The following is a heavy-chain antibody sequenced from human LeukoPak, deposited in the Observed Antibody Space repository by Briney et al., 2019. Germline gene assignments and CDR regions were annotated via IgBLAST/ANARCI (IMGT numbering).Heavy chain of an antibody. CDR3: AKDTYSGYAVGYFDY. J-gene: IGHJ4*02. D-gene: IGHD5-12*01. CDR1: GFTFSSYA. CDR2: ISSNGGST. V-gene: IGHV3-64*01. Sequence: GGSLRLSCAASGFTFSSYAMHWVRQAPGKGLEYVSAISSNGGSTYYANSVKGRFTISRDNSKNTLYLQMGSLRAEDMAVYYCAKDTYSGYAVGYFDYWGQGTLVTVSS.